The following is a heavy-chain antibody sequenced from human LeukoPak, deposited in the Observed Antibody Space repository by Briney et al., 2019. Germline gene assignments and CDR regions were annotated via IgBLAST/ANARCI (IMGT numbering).Heavy chain of an antibody. CDR3: TTGRFCSGGSCSSSFDF. Sequence: GESLKISCKGSGYSFINYWIGWVRQMPDKGLEWMGIIYPGNSDIRYSPSLQGQVTISVDKSINTAYLQWTSLKASDTAIYHCTTGRFCSGGSCSSSFDFWGQGTLLTVPS. V-gene: IGHV5-51*01. CDR1: GYSFINYW. J-gene: IGHJ4*02. CDR2: IYPGNSDI. D-gene: IGHD2-15*01.